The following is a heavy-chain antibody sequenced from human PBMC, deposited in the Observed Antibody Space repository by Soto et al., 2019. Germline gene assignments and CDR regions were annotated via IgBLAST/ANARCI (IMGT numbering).Heavy chain of an antibody. CDR3: ARDKRYYDILTGYYPYYYYGMDV. J-gene: IGHJ6*02. V-gene: IGHV1-69*13. CDR2: IIPIFGTA. CDR1: GGTFSSYA. D-gene: IGHD3-9*01. Sequence: GASVKVSCKASGGTFSSYAISWVRQAPGQGLEWMGGIIPIFGTANYAQKFQGRVTITADESTSTAYMELSSLRSEDTAVYYCARDKRYYDILTGYYPYYYYGMDVWGQGTTVTVSS.